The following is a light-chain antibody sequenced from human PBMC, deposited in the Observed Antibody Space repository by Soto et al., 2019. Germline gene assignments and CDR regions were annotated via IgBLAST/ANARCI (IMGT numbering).Light chain of an antibody. Sequence: DIQMTQSPSSLSASIGDRVTITCQASHDIKKYLSWYQQKPGRAPKLLIYGASNLEAGVPSRFSGRGYGTEFTLAISSLQHEDIATYYCQHYDNLPPFTFGPGTKV. CDR3: QHYDNLPPFT. CDR2: GAS. CDR1: HDIKKY. V-gene: IGKV1-33*01. J-gene: IGKJ3*01.